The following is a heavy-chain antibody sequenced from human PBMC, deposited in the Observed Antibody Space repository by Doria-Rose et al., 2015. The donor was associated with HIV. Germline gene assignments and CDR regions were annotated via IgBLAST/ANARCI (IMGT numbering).Heavy chain of an antibody. J-gene: IGHJ4*02. Sequence: SGPVLVKPTETLTLTCTVSGVSLSSPGMGVSWIRQPPGKALEWLANIFSDDERSYKTSPKSRLTISRGTPKSQVVPTMTDMDPVDTATYYCARIKSSRWYHKYYFDFWGQGTLVIVSA. CDR1: GVSLSSPGMG. CDR2: IFSDDER. CDR3: ARIKSSRWYHKYYFDF. D-gene: IGHD6-13*01. V-gene: IGHV2-26*01.